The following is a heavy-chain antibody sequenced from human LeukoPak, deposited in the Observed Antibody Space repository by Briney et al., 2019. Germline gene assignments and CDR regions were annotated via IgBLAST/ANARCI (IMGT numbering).Heavy chain of an antibody. CDR2: IYYSGST. Sequence: SETLPLTCTVSGGSISGYYWSWLRQPPGKGLEWIGYIYYSGSTNYNPSLKSRVTISVDTSKNQFSLKLSSVTAADTAVYYCASVGWDSYYFDYWGQGTLVTVSS. D-gene: IGHD1-26*01. CDR3: ASVGWDSYYFDY. CDR1: GGSISGYY. V-gene: IGHV4-59*01. J-gene: IGHJ4*02.